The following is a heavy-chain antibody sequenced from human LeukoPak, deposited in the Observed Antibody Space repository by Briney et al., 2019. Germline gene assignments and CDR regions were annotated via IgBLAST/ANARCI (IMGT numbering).Heavy chain of an antibody. J-gene: IGHJ5*02. CDR2: INHSGTT. D-gene: IGHD2-2*01. CDR3: ARALDAVSSTKSQVNNWFDP. V-gene: IGHV4-34*01. Sequence: SETLSLTCAVYGGSFSGYYWSWIRQPPGKGLEWIGEINHSGTTNYNPSLKSRVTLSVDTSKNQFSLKLSSVTAADTAVYYCARALDAVSSTKSQVNNWFDPWGQGTLVTVST. CDR1: GGSFSGYY.